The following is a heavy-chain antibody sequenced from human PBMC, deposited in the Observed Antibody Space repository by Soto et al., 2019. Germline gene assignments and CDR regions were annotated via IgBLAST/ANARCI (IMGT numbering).Heavy chain of an antibody. CDR1: GFTFSSYS. J-gene: IGHJ4*02. Sequence: EVQLVESGGGLVQPGGSLRLSCAASGFTFSSYSVNWVRQAPGKGLEWVSYISSSSTIYYADSVKGRFTISRDNAKNSLYLQMNSLRDEDTAVYYCARDYSSSSGSDYFDYWGQGTLVTVSS. D-gene: IGHD6-6*01. V-gene: IGHV3-48*02. CDR2: ISSSSTI. CDR3: ARDYSSSSGSDYFDY.